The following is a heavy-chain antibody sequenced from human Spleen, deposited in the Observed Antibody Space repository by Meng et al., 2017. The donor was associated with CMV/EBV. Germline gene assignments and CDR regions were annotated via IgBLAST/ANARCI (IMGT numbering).Heavy chain of an antibody. CDR1: GFTFSSYS. V-gene: IGHV3-21*01. D-gene: IGHD3-22*01. CDR2: ISSSSSYI. Sequence: EVQLVESGGGLVKPGGSLRLSGAASGFTFSSYSMNWVRQAPGKGLEWVSSISSSSSYIYYADSVKGRFTISRDNAKNSLYLQMNSLRAEDTAVYYCARVEGYYYDSSGYPDYWGQGTLVTVAS. J-gene: IGHJ4*02. CDR3: ARVEGYYYDSSGYPDY.